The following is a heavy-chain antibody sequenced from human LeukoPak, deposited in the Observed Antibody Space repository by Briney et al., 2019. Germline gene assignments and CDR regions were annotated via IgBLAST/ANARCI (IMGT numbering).Heavy chain of an antibody. Sequence: PGGSLRLSCAASGFTFSSYWMHWVRQAPGKGLEWVSSISSSGFYIYYADSVKGRFTISRDNAKNSLHLQMNSLRAEDTAVYYCAREEVGATGWFDPWGQGTLVTVSS. CDR1: GFTFSSYW. CDR3: AREEVGATGWFDP. J-gene: IGHJ5*02. D-gene: IGHD1-26*01. CDR2: ISSSGFYI. V-gene: IGHV3-21*01.